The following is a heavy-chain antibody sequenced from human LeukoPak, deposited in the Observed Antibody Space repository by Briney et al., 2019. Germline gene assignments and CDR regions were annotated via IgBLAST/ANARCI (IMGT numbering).Heavy chain of an antibody. CDR1: GFTFTTFA. D-gene: IGHD2-21*01. J-gene: IGHJ4*02. CDR2: IVVDGGNT. V-gene: IGHV1-58*01. CDR3: AAETRSPHYSDY. Sequence: SVKVSCKASGFTFTTFAVQWVRQARGQRLEWIGWIVVDGGNTHYAQKFQERVDIITDRSTNTVFMELRSLRSDDTAVYYCAAETRSPHYSDYWGQGTLVTVSS.